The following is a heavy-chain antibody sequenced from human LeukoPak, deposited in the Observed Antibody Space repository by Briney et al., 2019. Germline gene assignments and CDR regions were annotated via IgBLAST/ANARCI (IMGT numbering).Heavy chain of an antibody. CDR3: ARQAAYCSGGSCYGDY. D-gene: IGHD2-15*01. Sequence: PGESLKISCKGSGYSFTSYWIGWVRQMPGKGLEWMGIIYPGDSDTRYSPSFQGQVTISADKSISTAYLQWSSLKASDTAMYYCARQAAYCSGGSCYGDYWGQGTLVTVPS. CDR2: IYPGDSDT. V-gene: IGHV5-51*01. CDR1: GYSFTSYW. J-gene: IGHJ4*02.